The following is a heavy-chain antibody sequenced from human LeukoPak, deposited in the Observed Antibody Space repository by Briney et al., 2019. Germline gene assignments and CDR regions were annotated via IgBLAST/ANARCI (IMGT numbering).Heavy chain of an antibody. Sequence: ASVKVSCKPSGYTFTGYYMHWVRQAPGQGLEWMGWINPNSGGTNYAQKFQGRVTMTRDTSISTAYMELSSLRSDDTAVYYCAREAEDSSGPSYYFDYWGQGTLVTVSS. V-gene: IGHV1-2*02. J-gene: IGHJ4*02. CDR3: AREAEDSSGPSYYFDY. CDR2: INPNSGGT. D-gene: IGHD6-19*01. CDR1: GYTFTGYY.